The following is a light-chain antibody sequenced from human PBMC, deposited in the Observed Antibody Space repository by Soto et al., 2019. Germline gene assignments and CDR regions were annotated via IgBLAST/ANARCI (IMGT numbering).Light chain of an antibody. CDR2: KAS. CDR3: QQYNSYSRT. CDR1: QTISSW. Sequence: DFQMTPSPSSLSASAGAIVTITCRASQTISSWLAWYQQKPGKAPKLLIYKASSLESGVPSRFSGSGSGTEFTLTISSLQPDDFATYYCQQYNSYSRTFGQGTKVEIK. V-gene: IGKV1-5*03. J-gene: IGKJ1*01.